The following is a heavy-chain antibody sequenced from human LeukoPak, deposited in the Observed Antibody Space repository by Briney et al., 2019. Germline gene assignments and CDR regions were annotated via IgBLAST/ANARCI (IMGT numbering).Heavy chain of an antibody. CDR1: GYTFTGYY. Sequence: ASVKVSCKASGYTFTGYYMHWVRQAPGQGLEWMGRINPNSGDTNYAQKFQGRVTMTRDTSISTAYMELSSLRSEDTAVYYCAREYSSSTFDYWGQGTLVTVSS. V-gene: IGHV1-2*06. J-gene: IGHJ4*02. CDR2: INPNSGDT. D-gene: IGHD6-6*01. CDR3: AREYSSSTFDY.